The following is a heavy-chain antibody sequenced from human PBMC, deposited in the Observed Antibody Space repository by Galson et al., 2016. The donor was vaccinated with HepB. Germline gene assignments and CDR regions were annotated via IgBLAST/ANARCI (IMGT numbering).Heavy chain of an antibody. CDR2: IKEDGSEI. J-gene: IGHJ2*01. Sequence: SLRLSCAASGFSLGNYWMNWARQAPGKGLEWLANIKEDGSEINYVDSVKGRFTISRDNAKNSLFLQMNTLRVEDTAVYYCTREFDLWGRGTRVTVSS. V-gene: IGHV3-7*04. CDR3: TREFDL. CDR1: GFSLGNYW.